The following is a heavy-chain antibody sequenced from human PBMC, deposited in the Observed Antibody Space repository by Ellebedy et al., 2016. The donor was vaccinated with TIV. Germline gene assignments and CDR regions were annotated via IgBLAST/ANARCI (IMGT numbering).Heavy chain of an antibody. J-gene: IGHJ6*02. D-gene: IGHD5-18*01. CDR2: ISDDGANK. Sequence: GGSLRLXXAASGFTFSSFGMHWVRQAPGKGLEWVAAISDDGANKYYADSVKGRFTISRDNAKNSLYLQMNSLRAEDTAVYYCARDGSSYGRYYYYGMDVWGQGTTVTVSS. V-gene: IGHV3-30*03. CDR3: ARDGSSYGRYYYYGMDV. CDR1: GFTFSSFG.